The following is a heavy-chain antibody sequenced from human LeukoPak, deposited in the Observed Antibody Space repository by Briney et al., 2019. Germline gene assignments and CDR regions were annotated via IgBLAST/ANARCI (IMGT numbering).Heavy chain of an antibody. CDR3: ARALFNYDSSGLNY. Sequence: GGSLILSCAASGFTFSSYGMHWVRQAPGKGLEWVSLIWYDGSNKYYADSVKGRFTISRDNSKNTLYLQMNSLRADDTAVYYCARALFNYDSSGLNYWGQGTLVTVSS. CDR1: GFTFSSYG. CDR2: IWYDGSNK. J-gene: IGHJ4*02. D-gene: IGHD3-22*01. V-gene: IGHV3-33*01.